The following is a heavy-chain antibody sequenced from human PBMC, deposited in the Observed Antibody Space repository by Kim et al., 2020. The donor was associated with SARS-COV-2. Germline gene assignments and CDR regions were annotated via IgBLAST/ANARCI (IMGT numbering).Heavy chain of an antibody. D-gene: IGHD3-22*01. Sequence: ASVKVSCKASGYTFTGYYMHWVRQAPGQGLEWMGRINPNSGGTNYAQKFQGRVTMTRDTSISTAYMELSRLRSDDTAVYYCAREYELKAYYYDSSGYYYWGQGTLVTVSS. V-gene: IGHV1-2*06. CDR1: GYTFTGYY. J-gene: IGHJ4*02. CDR2: INPNSGGT. CDR3: AREYELKAYYYDSSGYYY.